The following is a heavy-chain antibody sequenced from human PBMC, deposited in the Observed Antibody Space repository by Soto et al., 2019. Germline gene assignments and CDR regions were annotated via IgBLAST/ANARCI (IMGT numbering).Heavy chain of an antibody. D-gene: IGHD1-1*01. Sequence: QVHLVESGGGVVQPGRSLRLSCVASGFTFSVYAMHWVRQAPGKGLEWVAVISFDGINKYYADSVKGLFTVSRDNSKNTLYLQMNSLRGEDTAVYYCARRTMAASYWGQGTLVTVSS. CDR2: ISFDGINK. CDR3: ARRTMAASY. V-gene: IGHV3-30-3*01. J-gene: IGHJ4*02. CDR1: GFTFSVYA.